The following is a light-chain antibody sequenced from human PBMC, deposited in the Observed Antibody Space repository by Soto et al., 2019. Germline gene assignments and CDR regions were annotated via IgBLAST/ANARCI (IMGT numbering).Light chain of an antibody. V-gene: IGKV1-5*01. CDR3: HTYNSYSLHT. J-gene: IGKJ2*01. Sequence: DSQMTQSPSTLSASVGDRITITCRASQSVRRRLAWYQQKPGKAPKLLIYDASSLESGVPSRFSGRGSGTEFTLTISSLQPDDCATYYCHTYNSYSLHTFGQGTKVDIK. CDR1: QSVRRR. CDR2: DAS.